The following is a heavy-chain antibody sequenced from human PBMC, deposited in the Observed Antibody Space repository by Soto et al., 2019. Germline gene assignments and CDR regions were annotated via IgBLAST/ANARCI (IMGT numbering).Heavy chain of an antibody. CDR1: GFTFDTFA. J-gene: IGHJ4*02. D-gene: IGHD6-19*01. CDR2: ISYDGAYK. CDR3: ARDPSLPLAGVGTYYFDH. V-gene: IGHV3-30-3*01. Sequence: PGGSLRLSCAGSGFTFDTFAMHWVRQAPGKGLEWVAVISYDGAYKYYADSVKGRFTVSRDNSKNTLFLQMSSLRAEDSAVYYCARDPSLPLAGVGTYYFDHWGQGTLVTVSS.